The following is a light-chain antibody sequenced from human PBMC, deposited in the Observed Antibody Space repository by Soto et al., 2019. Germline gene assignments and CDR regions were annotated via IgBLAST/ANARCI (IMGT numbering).Light chain of an antibody. CDR2: DAS. J-gene: IGKJ4*01. Sequence: EIVLTQSPATLSLSPGESATLSCRSSQGVSNYLFWYQHKPGQAPRLLISDASNRATGIPARFSGSGSGTDFTLTISSLEPEDFAVYYCQQRSDWPLTFGGGTKVEIK. CDR1: QGVSNY. CDR3: QQRSDWPLT. V-gene: IGKV3-11*01.